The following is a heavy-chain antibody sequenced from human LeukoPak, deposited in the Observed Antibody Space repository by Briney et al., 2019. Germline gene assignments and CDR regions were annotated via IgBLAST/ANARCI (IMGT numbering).Heavy chain of an antibody. CDR1: GGSFSGYY. V-gene: IGHV4-34*01. D-gene: IGHD6-19*01. J-gene: IGHJ4*02. Sequence: SETLSLTCAVYGGSFSGYYWSWIRQPPGKGLEWIGEINHSGSTNYNPSLKSRVTISVDTSKNQFPLKLSSVTAADTAVYYCARGRIAVAGTKNYFDYWGQGTLVTVSS. CDR3: ARGRIAVAGTKNYFDY. CDR2: INHSGST.